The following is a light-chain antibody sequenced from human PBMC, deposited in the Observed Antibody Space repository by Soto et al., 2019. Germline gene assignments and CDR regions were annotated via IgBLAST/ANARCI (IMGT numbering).Light chain of an antibody. CDR3: HQRAGWPPT. V-gene: IGKV3-11*01. CDR1: QTVNNF. Sequence: EIVLTQSPGTLSLSPGDRATLSCRASQTVNNFVAWYQQKPVQAPSLLISDASNRATGIPDRFSGSGSGTDFTLTINSLEPEDFAVYFCHQRAGWPPTFGGGTKVDIK. J-gene: IGKJ4*01. CDR2: DAS.